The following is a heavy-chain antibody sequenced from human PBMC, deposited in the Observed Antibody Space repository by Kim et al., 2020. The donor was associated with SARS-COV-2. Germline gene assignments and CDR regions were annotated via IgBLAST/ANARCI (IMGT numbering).Heavy chain of an antibody. V-gene: IGHV3-53*04. Sequence: GGSLRLSCAASGFTVSSNYMSWVRQAPGKGLEWVSVIYSGGSTYYADSVKGRFTISRHNSKNTLYLQMNSLRAEDTAVYYCARGGVGATTDAFDYWGQGTLVTVSS. CDR1: GFTVSSNY. D-gene: IGHD1-26*01. CDR3: ARGGVGATTDAFDY. CDR2: IYSGGST. J-gene: IGHJ4*02.